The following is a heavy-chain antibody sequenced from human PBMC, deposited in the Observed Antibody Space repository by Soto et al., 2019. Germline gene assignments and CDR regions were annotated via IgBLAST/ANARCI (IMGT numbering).Heavy chain of an antibody. CDR3: AREPTAYSSGWSPVDY. CDR2: ISGSGGST. V-gene: IGHV3-23*01. D-gene: IGHD6-19*01. CDR1: GFTFSSYA. Sequence: GGSLRLSCAASGFTFSSYAMSWVRQAPGKGLEWVSAISGSGGSTYYADSVKGRFTISRDNSKNTLYLQMNSLRAEDTAVYYCAREPTAYSSGWSPVDYWGQGTLVTVSS. J-gene: IGHJ4*02.